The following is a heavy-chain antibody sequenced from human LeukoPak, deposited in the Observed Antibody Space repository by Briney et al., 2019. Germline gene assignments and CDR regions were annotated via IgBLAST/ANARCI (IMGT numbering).Heavy chain of an antibody. CDR3: ARRRGYNRFDY. CDR2: INHSGST. V-gene: IGHV4-34*01. CDR1: GGSFSGYY. D-gene: IGHD1-14*01. Sequence: SETLSLTCAVYGGSFSGYYWSWIRQPPGKGLEWIGEINHSGSTNYNPSLKSRVTISVDTSKNQFSLKLSSVTAADAAVYYCARRRGYNRFDYWGQGTLVTVSS. J-gene: IGHJ4*02.